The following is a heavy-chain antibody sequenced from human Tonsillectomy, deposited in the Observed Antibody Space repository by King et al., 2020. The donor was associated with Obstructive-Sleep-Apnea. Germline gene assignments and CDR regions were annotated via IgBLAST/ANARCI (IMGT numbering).Heavy chain of an antibody. CDR3: ARGLSYDFWSGYPPDY. V-gene: IGHV3-30*04. D-gene: IGHD3-3*01. CDR1: GFTFNIYA. Sequence: VQLVESGGGVVQPGRSLRLSCAASGFTFNIYAMHWVRQAPGKGLEWVAVISIDGSNKYYADSVNGRFTISRDNSKNTLYLQMNGLRGEDTALYYCARGLSYDFWSGYPPDYWGQGTLVTVSS. CDR2: ISIDGSNK. J-gene: IGHJ4*02.